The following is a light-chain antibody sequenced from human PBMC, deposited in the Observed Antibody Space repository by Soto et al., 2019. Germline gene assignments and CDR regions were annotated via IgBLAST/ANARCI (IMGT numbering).Light chain of an antibody. CDR2: GAS. J-gene: IGKJ3*01. V-gene: IGKV3-20*01. Sequence: EIVLTQSPGTLSLSPGERATLACRASQSVRNSYLAWYQQKPGQAPRLLTYGASTRATGIPDRFSGSGSGTDFTLTISRLEPEDFAVYYCQQYGSSPRFTFGPGTKVDIK. CDR1: QSVRNSY. CDR3: QQYGSSPRFT.